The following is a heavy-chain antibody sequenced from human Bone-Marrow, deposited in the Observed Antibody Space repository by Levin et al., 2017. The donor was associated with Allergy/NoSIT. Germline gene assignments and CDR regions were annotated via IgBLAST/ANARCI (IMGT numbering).Heavy chain of an antibody. J-gene: IGHJ4*02. CDR1: GGSISSYY. V-gene: IGHV4-59*01. Sequence: SETLSLTCTVSGGSISSYYWSWIRQPPGKGLEWIGYIYYSGSTNSNPSLKSRVTISVDTSKNQFSLKLSSVTAADTAVYFCAGADHHYDGSGSYWYYFDYWGQGALVTVSS. D-gene: IGHD3-22*01. CDR3: AGADHHYDGSGSYWYYFDY. CDR2: IYYSGST.